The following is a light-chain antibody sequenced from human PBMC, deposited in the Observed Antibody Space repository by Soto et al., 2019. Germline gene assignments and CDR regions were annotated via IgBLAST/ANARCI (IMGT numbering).Light chain of an antibody. CDR2: DAS. Sequence: DIQMTQSPSALSASVGDRVTITCRTSQSINIWLAWYQQKPGKAPKLLIYDASNLETGVPSRFSGSGSGTDFALTISSLQPEDVATYYCQMYTSAPPRFTFGGGTKVDI. J-gene: IGKJ4*01. CDR3: QMYTSAPPRFT. CDR1: QSINIW. V-gene: IGKV1-5*01.